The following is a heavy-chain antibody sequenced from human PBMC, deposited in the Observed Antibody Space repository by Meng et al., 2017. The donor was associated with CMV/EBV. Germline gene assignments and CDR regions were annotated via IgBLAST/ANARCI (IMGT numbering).Heavy chain of an antibody. V-gene: IGHV1-69*05. J-gene: IGHJ5*02. CDR2: IIPIFGTA. CDR1: GGTFSSYA. Sequence: SVKVSCKASGGTFSSYAISWVRQAPGQGLEWMGGIIPIFGTANYAQKFQGRVTITTDESTSTAYTELSSLRSEDTAVYYCARDCSSTSCYMEELNWFDPWGQGTLVTVSS. D-gene: IGHD2-2*02. CDR3: ARDCSSTSCYMEELNWFDP.